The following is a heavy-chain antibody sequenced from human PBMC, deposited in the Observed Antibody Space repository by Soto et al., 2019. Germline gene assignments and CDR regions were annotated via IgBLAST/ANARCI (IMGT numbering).Heavy chain of an antibody. V-gene: IGHV1-69*13. CDR2: IIPIFGTA. J-gene: IGHJ6*02. CDR1: GGTFSSYA. Sequence: ASVKVSCKASGGTFSSYAISWVRQAPGQGLEWMGGIIPIFGTANYAQKFKGRVTITADESTSTAKMGLSSLRSEDTAFFYCAVIRFLEWVTYYGMGVWGQGTTVTVSS. CDR3: AVIRFLEWVTYYGMGV. D-gene: IGHD3-3*01.